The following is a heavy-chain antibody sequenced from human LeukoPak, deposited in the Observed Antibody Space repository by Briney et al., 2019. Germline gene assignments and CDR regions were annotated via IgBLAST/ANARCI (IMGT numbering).Heavy chain of an antibody. J-gene: IGHJ5*02. CDR3: ARGTVAGTRGGWFDP. CDR2: IIPIFGTA. Sequence: SVKVSCKASGGTFSSYAISWVRQAPGQGLEWMGGIIPIFGTANYAQKFQGRVTITADESTSTAYMELSSLRSEDTAVYCCARGTVAGTRGGWFDPWGQGTLVTVSS. V-gene: IGHV1-69*13. CDR1: GGTFSSYA. D-gene: IGHD6-19*01.